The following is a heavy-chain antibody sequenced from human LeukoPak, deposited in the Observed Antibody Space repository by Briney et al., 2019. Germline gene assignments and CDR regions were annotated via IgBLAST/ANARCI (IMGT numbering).Heavy chain of an antibody. CDR3: ARGHRGYYYYYGMDV. J-gene: IGHJ6*02. D-gene: IGHD1-14*01. CDR1: GGSLSGYY. Sequence: PSETLSLTCAVYGGSLSGYYWSWIRQPPGKGLEWIGEINHSGSTNYNPSLKSRVTISVDTSKNQFSLKLSSVTAADTAVYYCARGHRGYYYYYGMDVWGQGTTVTVSS. V-gene: IGHV4-34*01. CDR2: INHSGST.